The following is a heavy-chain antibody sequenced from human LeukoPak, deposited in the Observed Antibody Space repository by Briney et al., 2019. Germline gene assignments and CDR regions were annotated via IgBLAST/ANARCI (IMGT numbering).Heavy chain of an antibody. Sequence: SETLSLTCTVSGDSLISSSYYWGWVRQPPGKGLEWIVEIYHSGNTNSNPSLKSRVTISVDKSKNHFSLELSSVTAADTAVYYCARDRGIASTGDTLDYWGPGTLVTVSS. J-gene: IGHJ4*02. CDR2: IYHSGNT. CDR3: ARDRGIASTGDTLDY. V-gene: IGHV4-39*07. D-gene: IGHD6-13*01. CDR1: GDSLISSSYY.